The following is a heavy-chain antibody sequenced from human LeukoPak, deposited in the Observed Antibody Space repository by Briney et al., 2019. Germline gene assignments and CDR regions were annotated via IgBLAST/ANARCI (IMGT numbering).Heavy chain of an antibody. CDR3: ARQAFSTYHDFWSGPTNFDY. V-gene: IGHV3-48*03. J-gene: IGHJ4*02. CDR2: ISSSGSTI. CDR1: GFTFSSYE. D-gene: IGHD3-3*01. Sequence: GGSLRLSCAASGFTFSSYEMNWVRQAPGKGLEWVSYISSSGSTIYYADSVKGRFTISRDNAKNSLYLQMNSLRAEDTAVYYCARQAFSTYHDFWSGPTNFDYWGQGTLVTVSS.